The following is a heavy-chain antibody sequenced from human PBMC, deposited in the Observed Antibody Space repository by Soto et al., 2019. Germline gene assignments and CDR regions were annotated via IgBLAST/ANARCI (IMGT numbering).Heavy chain of an antibody. CDR3: ARHYYDRRGQLEC. D-gene: IGHD3-22*01. V-gene: IGHV5-10-1*01. CDR2: IDPSDSHT. J-gene: IGHJ4*02. Sequence: GEGLKISSKGSGYSFTSYWISWVRQMAGKVLEWMGRIDPSDSHTNYRPSFQGHVTISADKSISNAYMQWSSLKASDTAMYYCARHYYDRRGQLECCGPGNRVTVSS. CDR1: GYSFTSYW.